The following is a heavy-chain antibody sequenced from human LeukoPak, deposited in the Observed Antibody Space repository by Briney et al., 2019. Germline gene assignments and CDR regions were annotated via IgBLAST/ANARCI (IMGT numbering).Heavy chain of an antibody. Sequence: HSGGSLRLSCVASGFTFSSYSMNWVRQGPGEGLEWVSYISSSSSTKYYVDSVKGRFTTSRDNAKNSLYLQMNSLRAEDTAVYYCARNYYSDYWGQGTLVTVSS. CDR1: GFTFSSYS. J-gene: IGHJ4*02. CDR2: ISSSSSTK. V-gene: IGHV3-48*01. CDR3: ARNYYSDY.